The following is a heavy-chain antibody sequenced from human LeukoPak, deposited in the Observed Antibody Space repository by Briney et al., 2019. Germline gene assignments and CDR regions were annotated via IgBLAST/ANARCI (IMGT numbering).Heavy chain of an antibody. CDR2: IYSRGDI. CDR1: GFTVSSKS. V-gene: IGHV3-53*01. CDR3: ASGGLGARKFYSDPFHY. D-gene: IGHD3-16*01. J-gene: IGHJ4*02. Sequence: TGGSLRLSCAASGFTVSSKSMNWVRQAPGKGLEWVSVIYSRGDIYYADSVRGRFTISRDNSKNTVCLQMNSLRAEDTAVYYCASGGLGARKFYSDPFHYWGQGTLVTVSS.